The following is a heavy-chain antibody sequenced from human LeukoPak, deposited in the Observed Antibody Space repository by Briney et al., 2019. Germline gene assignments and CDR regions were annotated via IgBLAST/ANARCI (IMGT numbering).Heavy chain of an antibody. CDR2: IYSGGST. Sequence: PGGSLRLSCAASGFTVSSNYMSWVRQAPGKGLEWVSVIYSGGSTYYADSVKGRFTISRDNSKNTLYLQMNSLRAEDTAVYYCARGWGSSWYYFDYWGQGTLVTVSS. CDR1: GFTVSSNY. J-gene: IGHJ4*02. D-gene: IGHD6-13*01. V-gene: IGHV3-66*01. CDR3: ARGWGSSWYYFDY.